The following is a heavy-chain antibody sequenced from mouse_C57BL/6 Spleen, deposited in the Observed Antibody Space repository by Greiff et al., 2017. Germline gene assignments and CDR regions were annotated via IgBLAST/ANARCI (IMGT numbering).Heavy chain of an antibody. CDR2: IHPSDSDT. Sequence: QVQLKQSGAELVKPGASVKVSCKASGYTFTSSWMHWVKQRPGQGLEWIGRIHPSDSDTNYNQKFKGKATLTAAKSSSTAYMPHSSLTSEDSAVYSCAFGEYSNSAAMDYGGQGTSVTVSS. CDR1: GYTFTSSW. J-gene: IGHJ4*01. CDR3: AFGEYSNSAAMDY. V-gene: IGHV1-74*01. D-gene: IGHD2-5*01.